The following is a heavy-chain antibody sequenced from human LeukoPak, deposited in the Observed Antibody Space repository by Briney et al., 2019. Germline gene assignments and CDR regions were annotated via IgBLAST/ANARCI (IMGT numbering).Heavy chain of an antibody. CDR1: GFTFRSHA. V-gene: IGHV3-23*01. J-gene: IGHJ4*02. CDR2: IYENGGTT. D-gene: IGHD2-15*01. Sequence: GGSLRLSCVGSGFTFRSHAMSWVRQAPEKGLEFVSGIYENGGTTYYADSVKGRFSISRDNSKNTLYLQMDSLRGEDTAVYYCAKDFRIGDSAHFDYWGQGALVTVSS. CDR3: AKDFRIGDSAHFDY.